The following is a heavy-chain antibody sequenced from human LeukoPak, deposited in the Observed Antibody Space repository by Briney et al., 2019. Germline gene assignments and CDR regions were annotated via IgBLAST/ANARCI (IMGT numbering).Heavy chain of an antibody. V-gene: IGHV4-34*01. CDR2: INHSGST. CDR1: GGSFSGYY. J-gene: IGHJ4*02. CDR3: ARGVRSSPFDY. D-gene: IGHD6-13*01. Sequence: SETLSLTCAVYGGSFSGYYWSWIRQPPGKGLEWIGEINHSGSTNYNPSLKSRVTISVDTSKNQFSLKLSSVTAADTAVYYCARGVRSSPFDYWGQGTLVTVSS.